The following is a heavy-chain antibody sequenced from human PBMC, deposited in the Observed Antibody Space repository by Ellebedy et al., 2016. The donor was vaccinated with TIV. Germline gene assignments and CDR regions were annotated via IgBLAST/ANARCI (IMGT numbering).Heavy chain of an antibody. CDR1: GGSISSYY. J-gene: IGHJ4*02. Sequence: MPSETLSLTCTVSGGSISSYYWSWIRQPPGKGLEWIGYIYYSGSTNYNPSLKSRVTISVDTSKNQFSLKLSSVTAADTAVYYCARGLGNLQLRSFDYWGQGTLVTVSS. CDR3: ARGLGNLQLRSFDY. CDR2: IYYSGST. D-gene: IGHD5-18*01. V-gene: IGHV4-59*12.